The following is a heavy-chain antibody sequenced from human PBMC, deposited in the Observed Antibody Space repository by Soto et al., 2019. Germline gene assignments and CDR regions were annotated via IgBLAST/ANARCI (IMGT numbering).Heavy chain of an antibody. V-gene: IGHV6-1*01. CDR2: TYYRSQWHN. D-gene: IGHD3-10*01. CDR1: GNIVFSNTAT. CDR3: ARERGFLSEALDI. J-gene: IGHJ3*02. Sequence: SQTLSLPSVISGNIVFSNTATCNWIRQSPSRGLEWLGRTYYRSQWHNDYAESVKSRITINPDTSKNQFSLQLNSVTPEDTAVYYCARERGFLSEALDIWGRGTMVTVSS.